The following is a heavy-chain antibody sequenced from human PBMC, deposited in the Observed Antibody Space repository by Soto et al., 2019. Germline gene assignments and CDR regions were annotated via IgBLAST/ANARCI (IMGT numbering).Heavy chain of an antibody. CDR3: ARQGITMIVVVVTDNWFDT. Sequence: PSETLSLTCSVSGGSISNNNYYWGWIRQPPGKALEWIGSIYYSGSTYYNPSLKSRVTISVDTSRNQFSLKLNSVTAADTAVYYCARQGITMIVVVVTDNWFDTWGQGTLVTVSS. D-gene: IGHD3-22*01. CDR2: IYYSGST. J-gene: IGHJ5*02. CDR1: GGSISNNNYY. V-gene: IGHV4-39*01.